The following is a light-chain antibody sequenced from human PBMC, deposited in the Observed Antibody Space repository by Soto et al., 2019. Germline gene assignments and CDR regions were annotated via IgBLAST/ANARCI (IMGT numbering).Light chain of an antibody. Sequence: DIQMTQSPSTLSGSVVDIVTITGGASQTISSWCAWYQQKPGKAPKLLIYKASTLKSGVPSRFSGSGSGTEFTLTISNLQPDDFATYYCQQYESHSPWTFGQGTRLEIK. V-gene: IGKV1-5*03. CDR2: KAS. CDR1: QTISSW. J-gene: IGKJ5*01. CDR3: QQYESHSPWT.